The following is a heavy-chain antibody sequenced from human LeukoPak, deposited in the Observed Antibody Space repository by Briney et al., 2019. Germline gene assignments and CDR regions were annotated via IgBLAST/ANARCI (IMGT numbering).Heavy chain of an antibody. CDR3: ASVAVGIYDWFDP. J-gene: IGHJ5*02. CDR2: IYSGGST. Sequence: GGSLRLSCASSGLIVSSSYMSWVRQAPGKGLEWASVIYSGGSTYYPDSVKGRFTISRDNAKNTLYLQMNSLRADDTAVYYCASVAVGIYDWFDPWGQGTLVTVSS. D-gene: IGHD1-26*01. V-gene: IGHV3-53*01. CDR1: GLIVSSSY.